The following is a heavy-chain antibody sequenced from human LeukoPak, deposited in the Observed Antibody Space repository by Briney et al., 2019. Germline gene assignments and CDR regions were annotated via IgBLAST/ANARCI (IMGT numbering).Heavy chain of an antibody. CDR2: IYYSGST. V-gene: IGHV4-59*01. D-gene: IGHD2-15*01. CDR3: ARESYCSGGSCYEEGAFDI. Sequence: SETLSLTCTVSGGSISSYYWSWIRQPPEKGLEWIGYIYYSGSTNYNPSLKSRVSISVDTSKNQFSLKLSSVTAADTAVYYCARESYCSGGSCYEEGAFDIWGQGTMVTVSS. CDR1: GGSISSYY. J-gene: IGHJ3*02.